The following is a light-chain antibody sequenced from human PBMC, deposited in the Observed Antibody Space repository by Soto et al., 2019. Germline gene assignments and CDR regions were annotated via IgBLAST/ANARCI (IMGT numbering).Light chain of an antibody. Sequence: EIVLTQSPGTLSLSPGERATLSCRASQSVSSSYLAWYQQKPGQDPRLLIYGASSRATGIPDRFSGSGSGTEFTLTIRRLEPEDFAVYYCQQYGSSPNTFGQGTKLEIK. CDR1: QSVSSSY. CDR2: GAS. CDR3: QQYGSSPNT. V-gene: IGKV3-20*01. J-gene: IGKJ2*01.